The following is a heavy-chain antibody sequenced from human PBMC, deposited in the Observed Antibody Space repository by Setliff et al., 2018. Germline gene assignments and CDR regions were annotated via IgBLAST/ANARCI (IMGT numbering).Heavy chain of an antibody. J-gene: IGHJ4*02. V-gene: IGHV4-61*02. D-gene: IGHD1-26*01. Sequence: SETLSLTCTVSGGSISSDSDYWSWIRQSAGKGLEWIGRIYASGSTEYNPSLGSRVTISVDTSRNQFSLQLSSVTSADAAIYYCTKGRVGLAARAGYWGQGTLVTVSS. CDR2: IYASGST. CDR3: TKGRVGLAARAGY. CDR1: GGSISSDSDY.